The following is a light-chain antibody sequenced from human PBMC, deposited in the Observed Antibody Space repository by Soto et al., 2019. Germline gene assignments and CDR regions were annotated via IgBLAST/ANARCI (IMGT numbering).Light chain of an antibody. CDR2: GAS. CDR1: QSINSRY. CDR3: QQFGSSPGFT. Sequence: EIVLTQSPGTLSLSPGERANLSCRASQSINSRYLAWYQQKPGQAPRLLIYGASSRATGIPDRFSGSGSGTDLTLTISRLEPEDCAVYYCQQFGSSPGFTFGPGTKVDIK. V-gene: IGKV3-20*01. J-gene: IGKJ3*01.